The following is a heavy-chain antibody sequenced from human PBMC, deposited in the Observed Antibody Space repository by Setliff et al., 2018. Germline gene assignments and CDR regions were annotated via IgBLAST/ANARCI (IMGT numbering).Heavy chain of an antibody. J-gene: IGHJ4*02. Sequence: GGSLRRSCVASEFTFSRYFMTWDRHAPGKGLEWIASISGSGGATDSADSMKGRFTISRDNSKNTLYLQMNSLRPEDTAIYYCATSTVITYYFDSWGQGTLVTVSS. V-gene: IGHV3-23*01. CDR2: ISGSGGAT. D-gene: IGHD3-10*01. CDR1: EFTFSRYF. CDR3: ATSTVITYYFDS.